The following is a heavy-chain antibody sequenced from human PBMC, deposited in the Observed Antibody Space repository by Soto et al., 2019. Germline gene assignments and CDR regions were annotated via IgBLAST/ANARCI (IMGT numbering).Heavy chain of an antibody. CDR2: IVGGSGNT. D-gene: IGHD1-26*01. J-gene: IGHJ6*02. CDR3: AARRSGLYAMDV. CDR1: GFTFSTSA. Sequence: SVKVSCKASGFTFSTSAVQWLRQSRGQRPEWMGWIVGGSGNTNYAQNSQERVIITRDMSTSTVYMELSSLRSDDTAVYFCAARRSGLYAMDVWGQGTTVTVSS. V-gene: IGHV1-58*01.